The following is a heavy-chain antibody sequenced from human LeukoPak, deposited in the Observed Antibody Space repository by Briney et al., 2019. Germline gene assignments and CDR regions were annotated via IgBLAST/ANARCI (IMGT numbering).Heavy chain of an antibody. CDR2: IYYSGST. D-gene: IGHD3-3*01. J-gene: IGHJ5*02. CDR3: ARAQTSTSITIFGVVTRTNWFDP. CDR1: GGSISSYY. V-gene: IGHV4-59*01. Sequence: SETLSLTCTVSGGSISSYYWSWIRQPPGKGLEWIGYIYYSGSTNYNPSLKRRVTISVDTSKNQFSLKLSSVTAADTAVYYCARAQTSTSITIFGVVTRTNWFDPWGQGTLVTVSS.